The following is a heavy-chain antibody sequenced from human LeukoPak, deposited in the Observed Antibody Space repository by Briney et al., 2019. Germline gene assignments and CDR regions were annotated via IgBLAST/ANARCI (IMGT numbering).Heavy chain of an antibody. Sequence: GGSLRLSCAVSGFNFDDYAMHWVRQAPGKGLEWVSGITWGRDNLAYAASVKGRFTISRDNAKNSLYLQMNSLRAEDTAVYYCARRTPFDYWGQGTLVTVSS. D-gene: IGHD4-23*01. CDR1: GFNFDDYA. V-gene: IGHV3-9*01. J-gene: IGHJ4*02. CDR3: ARRTPFDY. CDR2: ITWGRDNL.